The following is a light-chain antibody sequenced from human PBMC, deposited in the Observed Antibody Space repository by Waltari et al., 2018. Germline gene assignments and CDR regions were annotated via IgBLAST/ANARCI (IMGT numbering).Light chain of an antibody. CDR1: QSVLYNTDNKNY. CDR2: WAS. V-gene: IGKV4-1*01. J-gene: IGKJ2*01. Sequence: DIVMTQSPDSLPVSLGERATLNCKSSQSVLYNTDNKNYLAWYQQKPCQSPKLLIYWASTRESVVPDRFSGSVSGTDFTLTISGLQADDAAIYFCQQYYDIPVTFGQGTRLEIK. CDR3: QQYYDIPVT.